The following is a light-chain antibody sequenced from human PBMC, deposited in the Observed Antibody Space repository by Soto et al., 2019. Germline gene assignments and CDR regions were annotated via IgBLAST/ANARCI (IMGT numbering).Light chain of an antibody. V-gene: IGKV3-15*01. CDR3: QQRSNWPPIT. CDR1: QSVSSN. Sequence: EIVMTQSPATLSVSPWERATLSCRASQSVSSNLAWYQQKPGQAPRLLIYGASTRATVIPAGFSGSGSGTDFTLTISSLESEDFAVYYCQQRSNWPPITFGQGTRLEIK. J-gene: IGKJ5*01. CDR2: GAS.